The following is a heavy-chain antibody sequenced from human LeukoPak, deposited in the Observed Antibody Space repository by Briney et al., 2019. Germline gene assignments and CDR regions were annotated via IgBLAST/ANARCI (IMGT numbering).Heavy chain of an antibody. V-gene: IGHV5-51*01. CDR1: GSSFTSYW. CDR2: IYPGESDT. D-gene: IGHD6-13*01. J-gene: IGHJ3*02. CDR3: ASLTLSSSWYGAFDI. Sequence: GAPLQISCQGSGSSFTSYWIGWVRQLPGKGLEWMGIIYPGESDTRYSPSFQGQVTISADKSISTAYLQWSSLKASDAAMYYCASLTLSSSWYGAFDIWGQGTMVTVSS.